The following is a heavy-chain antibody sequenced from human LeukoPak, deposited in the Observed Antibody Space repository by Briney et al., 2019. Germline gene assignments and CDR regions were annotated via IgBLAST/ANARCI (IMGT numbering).Heavy chain of an antibody. V-gene: IGHV1-24*01. CDR3: ATADVLRFLESRGNYFDY. Sequence: ASVKVSCKASEGTFSSYTISWVRQAPGQGLEWMGGFDPEDGETIYAQKFQGRVTMTEDTSTDTAYMELSSLRSEDTAVYYCATADVLRFLESRGNYFDYWGQGTLVTVSS. D-gene: IGHD3-3*01. CDR1: EGTFSSYT. J-gene: IGHJ4*02. CDR2: FDPEDGET.